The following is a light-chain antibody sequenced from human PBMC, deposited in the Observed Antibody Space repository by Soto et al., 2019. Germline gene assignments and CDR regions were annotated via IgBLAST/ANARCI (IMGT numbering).Light chain of an antibody. CDR1: QTISSW. CDR3: QQYITFPYT. Sequence: DIQMTQSPSTLSASVGDRVTITCRASQTISSWLAWYQQKPGKAPDLLIYDASILQDGVPSRFCGRGSGTEFTLTISSLQPDDFATYFCQQYITFPYTFGQGTKLEIK. J-gene: IGKJ2*01. CDR2: DAS. V-gene: IGKV1-5*01.